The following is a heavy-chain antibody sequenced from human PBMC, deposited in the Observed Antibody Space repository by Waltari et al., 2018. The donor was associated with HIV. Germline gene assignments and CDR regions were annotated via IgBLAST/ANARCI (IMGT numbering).Heavy chain of an antibody. CDR3: ARGDRAFDV. D-gene: IGHD1-26*01. J-gene: IGHJ3*01. Sequence: QVQLLQSGSEVKRPGASVKVSCKTSGYPFTDFGISWVRQAPRQGLEWMGWISTYNGSTKFAQTLQARISMTIDTSRHTAYMDLRSLRSDDTAVYYCARGDRAFDVWGQGTMVSVSS. CDR2: ISTYNGST. V-gene: IGHV1-18*01. CDR1: GYPFTDFG.